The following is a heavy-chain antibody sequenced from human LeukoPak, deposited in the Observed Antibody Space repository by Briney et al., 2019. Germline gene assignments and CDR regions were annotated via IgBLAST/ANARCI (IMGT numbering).Heavy chain of an antibody. CDR1: GFTFSSYA. V-gene: IGHV3-30-3*01. D-gene: IGHD1-26*01. Sequence: PGRSLRLSCAASGFTFSSYAMHWVRQAPGKGLEWVAVISYDGSNKYYADSVKGRFTISRDNSKNTLYLQMNSLRAEDTAVYYCASSLVPHFDYWGQGTLVTVSS. CDR2: ISYDGSNK. CDR3: ASSLVPHFDY. J-gene: IGHJ4*02.